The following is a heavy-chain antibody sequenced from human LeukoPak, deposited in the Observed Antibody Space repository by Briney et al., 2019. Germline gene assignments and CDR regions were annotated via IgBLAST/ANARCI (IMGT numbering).Heavy chain of an antibody. D-gene: IGHD5-24*01. CDR2: IYYSGST. CDR3: ARLMMATIAY. CDR1: GDSISSSSYY. J-gene: IGHJ4*02. V-gene: IGHV4-39*01. Sequence: SETLSLTCTVSGDSISSSSYYWGWIRQPPGKGLEWIGSIYYSGSTYYNPSLKSRVTISVDTSKNQFSLKLSSVTAADTAVYYCARLMMATIAYWGQGTLVTVSS.